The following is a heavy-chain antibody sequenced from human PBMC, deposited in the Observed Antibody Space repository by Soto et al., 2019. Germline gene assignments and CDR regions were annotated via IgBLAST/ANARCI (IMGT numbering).Heavy chain of an antibody. CDR1: GESFSGYY. CDR2: INHSGST. D-gene: IGHD5-12*01. CDR3: AGNIAATISSFDY. J-gene: IGHJ4*02. Sequence: SETLSLTCAVYGESFSGYYWSWIRQPPGKGLEWIGEINHSGSTNYNPSLKSRVTMSVDTSKNQFSLKLSSVTAADTAMYYCAGNIAATISSFDYWGQGTLVTVSS. V-gene: IGHV4-34*01.